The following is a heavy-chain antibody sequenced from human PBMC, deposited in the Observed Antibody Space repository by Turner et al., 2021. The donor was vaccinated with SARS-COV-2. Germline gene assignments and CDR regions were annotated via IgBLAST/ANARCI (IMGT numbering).Heavy chain of an antibody. CDR1: GFTFRSYG. Sequence: VQVVESGGGLVQPGRSLRLSCAASGFTFRSYGMHWVRQAPGKGLEWVAVISYDGSNKYYADSVKGRFTISRDNSKNTLYLQMNSLRAEDTAVYYCAKGLGGYCSGGSCYSGIVDYWGQGTLVTVSS. CDR2: ISYDGSNK. CDR3: AKGLGGYCSGGSCYSGIVDY. V-gene: IGHV3-30*18. J-gene: IGHJ4*02. D-gene: IGHD2-15*01.